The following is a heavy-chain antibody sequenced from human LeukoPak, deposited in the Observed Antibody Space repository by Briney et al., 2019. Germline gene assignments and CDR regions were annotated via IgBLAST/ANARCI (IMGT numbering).Heavy chain of an antibody. J-gene: IGHJ6*03. CDR3: AXXXXXXXIYAIDYYYMDV. D-gene: IGHD2-2*01. Sequence: ASVKVSCKASGYTFTSYGISWVRQAPGQGLEWMGWISAYNGNTNYAQKLQGRVTMTTDTSTSTAYMELRSLRSDDTAVYYCAXXXXXXXIYAIDYYYMDVWGKGTTVTVSS. CDR2: ISAYNGNT. V-gene: IGHV1-18*01. CDR1: GYTFTSYG.